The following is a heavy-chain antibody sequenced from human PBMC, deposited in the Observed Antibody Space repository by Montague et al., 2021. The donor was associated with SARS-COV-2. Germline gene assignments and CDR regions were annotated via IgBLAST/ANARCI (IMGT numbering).Heavy chain of an antibody. Sequence: SETLSLTCTVSNASITTSNWWTWVRQAPGKGLEWVGEIHHSGTLNYNPSLKSRVTISVDTSKNHFSLNLNSVTAADTALHFCARRIRITVFRGVPLTTHSLESWGQGIMVTVSS. D-gene: IGHD3-10*01. CDR2: IHHSGTL. V-gene: IGHV4/OR15-8*01. J-gene: IGHJ4*02. CDR3: ARRIRITVFRGVPLTTHSLES. CDR1: NASITTSNW.